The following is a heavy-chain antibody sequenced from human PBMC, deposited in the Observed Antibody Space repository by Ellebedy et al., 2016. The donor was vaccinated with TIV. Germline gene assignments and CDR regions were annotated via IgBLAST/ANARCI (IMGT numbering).Heavy chain of an antibody. CDR3: ARKVPAPTTVPPNWYFDL. J-gene: IGHJ2*01. V-gene: IGHV3-21*01. Sequence: GESLKISCAASGFTFSSYTMNWVRQAPGKGLEWVSSISGNSNYIYYAGSVKGRFTISRDNAKNSLYLQMNSLRADDTAVYYCARKVPAPTTVPPNWYFDLWGRGTLVTVSS. D-gene: IGHD4-17*01. CDR2: ISGNSNYI. CDR1: GFTFSSYT.